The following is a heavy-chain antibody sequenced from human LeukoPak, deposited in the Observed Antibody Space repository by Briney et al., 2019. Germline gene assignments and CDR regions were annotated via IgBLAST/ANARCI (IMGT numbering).Heavy chain of an antibody. D-gene: IGHD1-26*01. J-gene: IGHJ5*01. CDR3: TRESSGSFYS. Sequence: GGSLRLSCAASGFTFTDHNMDWVRQAPGKGLEWVGRSRNKANSYSREYAASVKGRFTISRDDSQNSLYLQMNSLKTEDTALYYCTRESSGSFYSWGQGTLVTVSS. CDR1: GFTFTDHN. CDR2: SRNKANSYSR. V-gene: IGHV3-72*01.